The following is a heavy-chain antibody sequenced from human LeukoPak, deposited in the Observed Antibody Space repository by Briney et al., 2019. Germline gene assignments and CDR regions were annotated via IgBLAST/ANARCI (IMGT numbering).Heavy chain of an antibody. D-gene: IGHD2-2*01. CDR1: GGSISGYY. CDR2: IYSNGNT. V-gene: IGHV4-59*01. CDR3: ARVTGTSAILY. Sequence: SETLSLTCTVSGGSISGYYWIWIRRPPGKGLEWIGYIYSNGNTKYNPSLKSRSTISVDTSKNQFSLKLSSMTAADTAVYYCARVTGTSAILYWGPGTLVTVSS. J-gene: IGHJ4*02.